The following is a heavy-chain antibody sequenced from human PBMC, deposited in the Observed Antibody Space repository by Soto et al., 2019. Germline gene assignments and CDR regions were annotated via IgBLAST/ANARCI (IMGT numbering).Heavy chain of an antibody. Sequence: PGGSLRLSCIASGFTVSTNYMNWVRQASGEGLEWLGRIRSKGNNYATEYGASLKGRFTISRDDSKKTTYLQMSNLNTEDTAVYYCVRYSRTLGWFFDLWGRGTLVTVSS. CDR2: IRSKGNNYAT. D-gene: IGHD2-21*01. CDR3: VRYSRTLGWFFDL. J-gene: IGHJ2*01. V-gene: IGHV3-73*01. CDR1: GFTVSTNY.